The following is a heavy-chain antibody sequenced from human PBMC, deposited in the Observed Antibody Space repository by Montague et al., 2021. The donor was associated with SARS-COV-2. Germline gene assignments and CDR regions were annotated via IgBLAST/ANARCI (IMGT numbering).Heavy chain of an antibody. CDR3: AKKTIAVPGSPHFDS. V-gene: IGHV3-23*01. CDR2: ISSGGAST. J-gene: IGHJ4*02. D-gene: IGHD6-19*01. Sequence: SLRLSCAASGFSFAGYALSWVRQAPGQGLEWVSGISSGGASTYYGDSVQGRFTISRDNSKNTLCLQMNTLRAEDTAVYFCAKKTIAVPGSPHFDSWGQGTLVTVSS. CDR1: GFSFAGYA.